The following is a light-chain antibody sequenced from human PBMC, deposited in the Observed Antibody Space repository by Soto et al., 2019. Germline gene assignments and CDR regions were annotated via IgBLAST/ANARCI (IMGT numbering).Light chain of an antibody. V-gene: IGLV2-14*02. CDR1: SSNVGSYKL. Sequence: QSVLTQPASVSGSPGQSITISCTGTSSNVGSYKLVSWYQQHPGKAPKLMIYEVSNRPSGVSNRFSGSKSGNTASLTISGLQAEDEADYYCSSYTSSIPYVFGTGTKVTVL. J-gene: IGLJ1*01. CDR3: SSYTSSIPYV. CDR2: EVS.